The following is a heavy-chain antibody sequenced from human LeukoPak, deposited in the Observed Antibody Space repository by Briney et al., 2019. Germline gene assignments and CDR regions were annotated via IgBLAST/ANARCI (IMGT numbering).Heavy chain of an antibody. D-gene: IGHD6-19*01. CDR1: GFTLSSYW. CDR3: ARTSGTGWSH. V-gene: IGHV3-7*01. CDR2: IKQDGSEK. Sequence: GGSLRLSCAASGFTLSSYWMSWVRQAPGKGLEWVANIKQDGSEKYYVDSVKGRFTISRDSGKNSLYLQMDSLRVDDTAVYYCARTSGTGWSHWGQGTLVTVSS. J-gene: IGHJ4*02.